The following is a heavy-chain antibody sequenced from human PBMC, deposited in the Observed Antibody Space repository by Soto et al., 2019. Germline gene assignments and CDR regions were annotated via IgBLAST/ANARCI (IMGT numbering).Heavy chain of an antibody. CDR3: ARQAGNSSSSYSFDY. V-gene: IGHV4-34*01. CDR1: GGSFSGYY. D-gene: IGHD6-6*01. Sequence: QVQLQQWGAGLLKPSETLTLTCAVYGGSFSGYYWSWIRQPPGKGLEWIGEINHSGSTNYNPSLKSRVTISVDTSKNQFSLKLSSVTAADTAVYYCARQAGNSSSSYSFDYWGQGTLVTVSS. CDR2: INHSGST. J-gene: IGHJ4*02.